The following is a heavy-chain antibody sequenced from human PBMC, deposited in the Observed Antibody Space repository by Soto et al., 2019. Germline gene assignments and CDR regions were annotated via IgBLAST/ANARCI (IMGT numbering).Heavy chain of an antibody. CDR2: IDWDDDK. V-gene: IGHV2-70*11. CDR3: ARSSTSCYRGLGYFDY. D-gene: IGHD2-2*01. Sequence: SGPTLVNPTQTLTLTCTFSGFSLSTSGMCVSWIRQPPGKALEWLARIDWDDDKYYSTSLKTRLTISKDTSKNQVVLTMTNMDPVDTATYYCARSSTSCYRGLGYFDYWGQGTLVTVSS. CDR1: GFSLSTSGMC. J-gene: IGHJ4*02.